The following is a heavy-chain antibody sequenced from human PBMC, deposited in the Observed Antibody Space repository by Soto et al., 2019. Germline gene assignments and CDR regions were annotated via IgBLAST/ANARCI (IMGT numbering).Heavy chain of an antibody. V-gene: IGHV3-33*01. CDR3: ARDPQDYGDSGLFDY. CDR2: IWYDGSNK. Sequence: GGSLRLSCAASGFTFSSYGMHWVRQAPGKGLEWVAVIWYDGSNKYYADSVKGRFIISRDNSKNTLYLQMNSLRAEDTAVYYCARDPQDYGDSGLFDYWGQGTLVTVSS. D-gene: IGHD4-17*01. CDR1: GFTFSSYG. J-gene: IGHJ4*02.